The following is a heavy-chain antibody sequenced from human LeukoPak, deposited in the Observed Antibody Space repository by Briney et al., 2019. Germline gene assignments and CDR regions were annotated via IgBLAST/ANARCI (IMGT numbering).Heavy chain of an antibody. CDR2: INPDSGGS. D-gene: IGHD3-22*01. CDR3: ARDIIAGDDGRDNWFDP. J-gene: IGHJ5*02. Sequence: ASVKVSCKASGYTFTAYYIHWVRQAPGQGLEWMGRINPDSGGSNYPQRFQGRVTMTRDTSISTAYMELSRLTSDDTAVYYCARDIIAGDDGRDNWFDPWGPGTLVTVSS. CDR1: GYTFTAYY. V-gene: IGHV1-2*06.